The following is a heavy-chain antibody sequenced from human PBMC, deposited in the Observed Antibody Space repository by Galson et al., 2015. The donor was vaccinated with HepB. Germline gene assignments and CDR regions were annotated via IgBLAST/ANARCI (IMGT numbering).Heavy chain of an antibody. D-gene: IGHD3-22*01. J-gene: IGHJ3*02. CDR3: VKEDYYDSSGYYYVWGRVGGNGGNAFDI. Sequence: SLRLSCAASGFTFSSYAMHWVRQAPGKGLEYVSAISSNGGSTYYADSVKGRFTISRDNSKNTLYLQMSSLRAEDTAVYYCVKEDYYDSSGYYYVWGRVGGNGGNAFDIWGQGTMVTVSS. CDR2: ISSNGGST. V-gene: IGHV3-64D*06. CDR1: GFTFSSYA.